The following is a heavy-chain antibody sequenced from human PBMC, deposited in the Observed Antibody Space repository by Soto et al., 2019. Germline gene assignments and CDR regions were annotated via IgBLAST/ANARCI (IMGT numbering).Heavy chain of an antibody. CDR2: IVVGSGNT. J-gene: IGHJ4*02. V-gene: IGHV1-58*01. CDR3: AALYIVGATMFDY. CDR1: GFTFTSSS. Sequence: EASVKVSCKASGFTFTSSSVQWVRQARGQRLEWIGWIVVGSGNTNYAQKFQERVTITRDMSTSTAYMELSSLRSEDTAVYYCAALYIVGATMFDYWGQGTLVTVSS. D-gene: IGHD1-26*01.